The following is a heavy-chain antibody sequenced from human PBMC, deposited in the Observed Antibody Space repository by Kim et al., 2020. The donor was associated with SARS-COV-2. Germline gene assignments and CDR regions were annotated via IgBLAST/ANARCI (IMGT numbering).Heavy chain of an antibody. Sequence: YGQQCQGRVIITTDTSTNTAYMELWSLRYEDTAMYYCARGAYGDVSFDYWGQGTLVTVSS. J-gene: IGHJ4*02. D-gene: IGHD4-17*01. CDR3: ARGAYGDVSFDY. V-gene: IGHV1-18*01.